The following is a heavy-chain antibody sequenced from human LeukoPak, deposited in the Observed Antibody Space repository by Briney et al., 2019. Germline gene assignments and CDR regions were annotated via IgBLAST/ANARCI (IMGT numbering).Heavy chain of an antibody. V-gene: IGHV1-2*02. Sequence: GASVKVSCKTSGYTFTGYYIHWVRQPPGQGLEWMGWINPNSGGTNYAQKFQGRVSVTGGTSISTVYMEVSRLRYDDTDVYDCARDWSTVATPYFDYWGQGTLVTVSS. CDR1: GYTFTGYY. D-gene: IGHD4-23*01. J-gene: IGHJ4*02. CDR2: INPNSGGT. CDR3: ARDWSTVATPYFDY.